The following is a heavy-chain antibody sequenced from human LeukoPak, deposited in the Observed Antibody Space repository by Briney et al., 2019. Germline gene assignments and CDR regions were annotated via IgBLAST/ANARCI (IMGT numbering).Heavy chain of an antibody. CDR2: ISGSGGGT. CDR1: GFTFSSYA. Sequence: SGGSLRLSCAASGFTFSSYAMSWVRQAPGKGLEWVSAISGSGGGTYYADSVKGRFTISRDNSKNTLYLQMNSLRAEDTAVYYCAKTSTFWGYGPNWFDPWGQGTLVTVSS. D-gene: IGHD3-16*01. V-gene: IGHV3-23*01. CDR3: AKTSTFWGYGPNWFDP. J-gene: IGHJ5*02.